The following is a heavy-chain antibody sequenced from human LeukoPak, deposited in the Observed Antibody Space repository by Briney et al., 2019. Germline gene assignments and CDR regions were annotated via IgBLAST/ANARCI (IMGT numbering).Heavy chain of an antibody. V-gene: IGHV1-69*04. CDR2: IIPILGIA. Sequence: ASVKVSCKASGGTFSSYAISWVRQARGQGLDWMGRIIPILGIANYAQKFQGRVTITADKSTSTAYMELSSLRSEDTAVYYCAGASGTYYYYGMDVWGQGTTVTVSS. CDR3: AGASGTYYYYGMDV. CDR1: GGTFSSYA. D-gene: IGHD3-10*01. J-gene: IGHJ6*02.